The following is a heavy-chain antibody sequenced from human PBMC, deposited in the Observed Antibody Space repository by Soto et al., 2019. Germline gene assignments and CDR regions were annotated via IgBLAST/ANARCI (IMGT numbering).Heavy chain of an antibody. D-gene: IGHD3-22*01. CDR3: ARGRPSNYYDRPFPWFDP. CDR1: RGSITGYY. J-gene: IGHJ5*02. Sequence: TICPSDPVSRGSITGYYLSWIRQPPGTGLEWIGYIYYSGSTKYNPSLKSRVTISVDTSKNQFSLKLSSVTAADTAVYYCARGRPSNYYDRPFPWFDPWGQGTLVTVSS. CDR2: IYYSGST. V-gene: IGHV4-59*01.